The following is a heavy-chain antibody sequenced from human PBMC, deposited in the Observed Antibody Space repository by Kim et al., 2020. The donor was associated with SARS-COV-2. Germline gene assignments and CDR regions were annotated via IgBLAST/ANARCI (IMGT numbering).Heavy chain of an antibody. CDR2: IYYSGST. Sequence: SETLSLTCTVSGGPISSYYWSWIRQPPGKGLEWIGYIYYSGSTNYNPSLKSRVTISVDTSKNQFSLKLSSVTAADTAVYYCARGPMFQGVITPTYYYGM. V-gene: IGHV4-59*13. J-gene: IGHJ6*01. CDR3: ARGPMFQGVITPTYYYGM. D-gene: IGHD3-10*01. CDR1: GGPISSYY.